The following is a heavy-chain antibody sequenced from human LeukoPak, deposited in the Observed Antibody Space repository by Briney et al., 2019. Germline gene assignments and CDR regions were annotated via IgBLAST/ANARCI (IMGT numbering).Heavy chain of an antibody. D-gene: IGHD6-13*01. J-gene: IGHJ4*02. V-gene: IGHV1-69*04. Sequence: ASVKVSCKTSGYTFISYGISWVRQAPGQGLEWVGRIVPILGTANYAQDFQGRVTITADRSTTTAYMELSSLRSEDTAVYYCARVPQGSSWPYYFDYWGQGTLVTVSS. CDR1: GYTFISYG. CDR3: ARVPQGSSWPYYFDY. CDR2: IVPILGTA.